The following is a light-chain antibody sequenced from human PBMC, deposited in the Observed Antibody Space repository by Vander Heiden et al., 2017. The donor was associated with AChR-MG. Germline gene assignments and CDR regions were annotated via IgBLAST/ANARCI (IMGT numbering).Light chain of an antibody. J-gene: IGKJ1*01. Sequence: EIVMTQSPATLSVSPGERATLSCRASQSVSSKLAWYQQKPGQAPRVLIYGASTRATGIPARFSGSGSGTEFTLTISSLQSEDFAVYYCRQDNNWPRTFGQGTKVEIK. CDR3: RQDNNWPRT. CDR2: GAS. V-gene: IGKV3-15*01. CDR1: QSVSSK.